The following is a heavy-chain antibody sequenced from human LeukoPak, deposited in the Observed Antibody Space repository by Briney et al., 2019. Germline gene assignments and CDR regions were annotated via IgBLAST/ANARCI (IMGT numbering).Heavy chain of an antibody. CDR3: ARAPRTTTVVTHNWFDP. CDR1: GYTFTDYY. D-gene: IGHD4-23*01. V-gene: IGHV1-2*02. Sequence: ASVTVSFKASGYTFTDYYMHWVRQAPGQGLEWMGWINPNSGGTNYAQKFQGRVTMTRDTSISTAYMELSRLRSDDTAVYYCARAPRTTTVVTHNWFDPWGQGTLVTVSS. CDR2: INPNSGGT. J-gene: IGHJ5*02.